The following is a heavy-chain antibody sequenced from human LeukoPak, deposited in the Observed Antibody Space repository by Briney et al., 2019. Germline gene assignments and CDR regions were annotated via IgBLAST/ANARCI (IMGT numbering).Heavy chain of an antibody. D-gene: IGHD5-24*01. Sequence: GGSLRLSCAASGFTFDDYGMSWVRQAPGKGLEWVSGINWNGGSTGYTDSVKGRFTISRDNAKNSLYLQMNSLRAEDTAVYYCARGRGRWLQFDAFDIWGQGTMVTVSS. V-gene: IGHV3-20*04. CDR1: GFTFDDYG. CDR3: ARGRGRWLQFDAFDI. CDR2: INWNGGST. J-gene: IGHJ3*02.